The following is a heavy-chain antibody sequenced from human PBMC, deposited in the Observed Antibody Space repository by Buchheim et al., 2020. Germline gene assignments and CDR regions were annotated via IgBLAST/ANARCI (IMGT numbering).Heavy chain of an antibody. V-gene: IGHV3-7*01. D-gene: IGHD5-24*01. CDR3: ARALVGDGYSSGY. Sequence: EVQLVESGGGLVQPGGSLRLSCAASGFTFTSYWMSWVRQAPRKGLEWVANINQDGTATDYVDSVKGRFTISRDNAKDSLFLQMNSLRAEDTAVYYCARALVGDGYSSGYWGQGTL. J-gene: IGHJ4*02. CDR1: GFTFTSYW. CDR2: INQDGTAT.